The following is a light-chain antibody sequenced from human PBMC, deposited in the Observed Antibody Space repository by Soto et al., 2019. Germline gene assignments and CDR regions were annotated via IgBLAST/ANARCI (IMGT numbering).Light chain of an antibody. CDR3: QQYNNWPTWT. J-gene: IGKJ1*01. CDR2: DAS. CDR1: QSVRGY. Sequence: EIVLTQSPATLSLSPGERATLSCRAGQSVRGYLAWYQQKPGQAPRLLIYDASFRVTGLPARFGGSGSGTEFTLTISSLQAEDSAVYFCQQYNNWPTWTFGQGTKVDIK. V-gene: IGKV3-11*01.